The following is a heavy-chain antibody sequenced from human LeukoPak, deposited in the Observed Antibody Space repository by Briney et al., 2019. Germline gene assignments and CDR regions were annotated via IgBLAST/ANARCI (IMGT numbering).Heavy chain of an antibody. CDR2: IYSGGST. CDR3: ARDGGYGYYYYYGMDV. J-gene: IGHJ6*02. CDR1: GFTVSSNY. V-gene: IGHV3-66*01. Sequence: GGSLRLSCAASGFTVSSNYMSWVRQAPGKGLEWVSVIYSGGSTYYADAVKGRFTISRDNSKNTRYLQMNSLRAEDTAVYYCARDGGYGYYYYYGMDVWGQGTTVTVSS. D-gene: IGHD5-12*01.